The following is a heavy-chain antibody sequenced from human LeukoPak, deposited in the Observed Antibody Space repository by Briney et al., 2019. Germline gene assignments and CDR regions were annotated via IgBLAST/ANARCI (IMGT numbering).Heavy chain of an antibody. J-gene: IGHJ4*02. CDR1: GYTFTSYG. V-gene: IGHV1-2*02. CDR2: INPNSGGT. D-gene: IGHD1-26*01. CDR3: ARSGGNYYAASC. Sequence: ASVKVSCKASGYTFTSYGISWVRQAPGQGLVWMGWINPNSGGTNYAQKFQGRGTMTRDTSISTAYMELSRLRSDDTAVYYCARSGGNYYAASCWGQGTLVTVSS.